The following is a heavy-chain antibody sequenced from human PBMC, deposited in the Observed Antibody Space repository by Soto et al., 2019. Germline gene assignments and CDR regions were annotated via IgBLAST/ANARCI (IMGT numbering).Heavy chain of an antibody. CDR3: AKGPDTAMVTGYYGMDV. CDR1: GFTFSSYA. Sequence: EVQLLESGGGLVQPGGSLRLSCAASGFTFSSYAMSWVRQAPGKGLEWVSAISGSGGSTYYADSVKGRFTISRDNSQDTLDLQMNSLGAEDTAVYYCAKGPDTAMVTGYYGMDVWGQGTTVTVSS. CDR2: ISGSGGST. V-gene: IGHV3-23*01. J-gene: IGHJ6*02. D-gene: IGHD5-18*01.